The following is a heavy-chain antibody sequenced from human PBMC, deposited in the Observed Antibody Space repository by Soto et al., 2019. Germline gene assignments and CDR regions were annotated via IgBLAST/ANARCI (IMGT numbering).Heavy chain of an antibody. CDR3: ARDGPPELVGATGLDAFDI. CDR2: ISSSSSYI. CDR1: GFTFSSYS. V-gene: IGHV3-21*01. Sequence: GGSLRLSCAASGFTFSSYSMNWVRQAPGKGLEWVSSISSSSSYIYYADSVKGRFTISRDNAKNSLYLQMNSLRAEDTAVYYCARDGPPELVGATGLDAFDIWGQGTMVTVSS. D-gene: IGHD1-26*01. J-gene: IGHJ3*02.